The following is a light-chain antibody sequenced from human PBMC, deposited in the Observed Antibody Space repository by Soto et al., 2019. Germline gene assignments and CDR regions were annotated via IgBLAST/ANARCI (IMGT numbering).Light chain of an antibody. CDR2: DAL. CDR1: QSVSSY. V-gene: IGKV3-11*01. J-gene: IGKJ2*01. CDR3: QQRSSWPYT. Sequence: EIVLTQSPATLSLSPGERATLSCRASQSVSSYLAWYQQKPGQPPRLLIYDALNRATGIPARFSGSGAGTDSPLTTSGLEPVDFAVYYCQQRSSWPYTFGQGTKLEIK.